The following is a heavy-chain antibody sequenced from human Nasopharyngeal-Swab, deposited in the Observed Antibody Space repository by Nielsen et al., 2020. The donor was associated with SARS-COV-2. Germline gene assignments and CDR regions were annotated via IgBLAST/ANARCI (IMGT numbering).Heavy chain of an antibody. CDR1: GYTFTSYY. CDR2: INPSGGST. D-gene: IGHD2-2*01. CDR3: AREVIVVVPAANKETATGPESWFDP. J-gene: IGHJ5*02. Sequence: ASVKVSCKASGYTFTSYYMHWVRQAPGQGLEWMGIINPSGGSTSYAQKFQGRVTMTGDTSTSTVYMELSSLRSEDTAVYYCAREVIVVVPAANKETATGPESWFDPWGQGTLVTVSS. V-gene: IGHV1-46*01.